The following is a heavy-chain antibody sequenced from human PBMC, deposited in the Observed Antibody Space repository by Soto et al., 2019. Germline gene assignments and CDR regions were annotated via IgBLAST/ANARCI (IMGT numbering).Heavy chain of an antibody. V-gene: IGHV3-23*01. Sequence: PGGSLRLSCASSGFTFSSYSMILVRQAPGKGLEWVSAISGSGGSTYYADSVKGRFTISRDNSKNTLYLQMNSLRAEDTAVYYCAKSISNRPLYYMDGWGKGTTVTVSS. J-gene: IGHJ6*03. D-gene: IGHD3-9*01. CDR3: AKSISNRPLYYMDG. CDR1: GFTFSSYS. CDR2: ISGSGGST.